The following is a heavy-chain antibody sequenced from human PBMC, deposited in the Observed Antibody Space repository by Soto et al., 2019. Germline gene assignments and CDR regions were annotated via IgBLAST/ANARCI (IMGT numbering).Heavy chain of an antibody. CDR1: GFTFSSYA. D-gene: IGHD5-18*01. Sequence: GSLRRSCSASGFTFSSYAMHWVRQAPGKGLEWVAVISYDGSNKYYADSVKGRFTISRDNSKNTLYLQMNSLRAEDTAVYYCARDWLWLNYYFDYWGQGTLVTVYS. CDR3: ARDWLWLNYYFDY. J-gene: IGHJ4*02. V-gene: IGHV3-30-3*01. CDR2: ISYDGSNK.